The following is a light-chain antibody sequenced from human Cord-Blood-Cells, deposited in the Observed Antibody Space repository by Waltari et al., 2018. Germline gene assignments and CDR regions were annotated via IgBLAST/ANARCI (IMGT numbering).Light chain of an antibody. V-gene: IGKV1-39*01. CDR3: QQSYSTLYT. Sequence: PSSLSASVGDRVTITCRASQSISSYLNWYQQKPGKAPKLLIYAASSLQSGVPSRFSGSGSGTDFTLTISSLQPEDFATYYCQQSYSTLYTFGQGTKLEIK. CDR1: QSISSY. J-gene: IGKJ2*01. CDR2: AAS.